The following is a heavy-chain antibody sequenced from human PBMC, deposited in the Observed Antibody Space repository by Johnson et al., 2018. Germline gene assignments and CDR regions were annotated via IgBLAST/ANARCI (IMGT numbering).Heavy chain of an antibody. D-gene: IGHD3-10*01. CDR2: IIPIFGTA. V-gene: IGHV1-69*05. CDR3: ARDFDSGGFGDPDYYYYCMDV. J-gene: IGHJ6*02. Sequence: QVQLVQSGAEVKKPGSSVKVSCKASGGTFSSYAISWVRQAPGQGLEWMGGIIPIFGTANYAQKFQGRVTMTRNTSIRTAYMELSSLRSEDTAVYYGARDFDSGGFGDPDYYYYCMDVWGQGTTVTVAS. CDR1: GGTFSSYA.